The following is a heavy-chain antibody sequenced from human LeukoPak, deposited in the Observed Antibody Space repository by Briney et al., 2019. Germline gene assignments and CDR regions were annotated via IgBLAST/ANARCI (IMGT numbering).Heavy chain of an antibody. V-gene: IGHV3-21*01. CDR3: ARDVVAATSSFGFDGMDV. J-gene: IGHJ6*02. CDR1: GFTFSTYS. CDR2: ISSSSSYI. Sequence: GGSLRLSCAASGFTFSTYSMTWVRQAPGKGLEWVSSISSSSSYIYYADSVKGRFTISRDNAKNSLYLQMNSLRAEDTAVYYCARDVVAATSSFGFDGMDVWGQGTTVTVSS. D-gene: IGHD2-15*01.